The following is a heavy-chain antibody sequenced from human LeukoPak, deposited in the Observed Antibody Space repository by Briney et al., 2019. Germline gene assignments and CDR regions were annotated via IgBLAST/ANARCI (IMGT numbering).Heavy chain of an antibody. V-gene: IGHV3-30*04. CDR2: ISYDGSNK. CDR3: ARSLVVGATYPYH. Sequence: GGSLRLSCAASGFTFSSYAMHWVRQAPGKGLEWVAVISYDGSNKYYADSVKGRFTISRDNSKNTLYLQLNSLRAEDTAVYYCARSLVVGATYPYHWGQGTLVTVSS. CDR1: GFTFSSYA. D-gene: IGHD1-26*01. J-gene: IGHJ5*02.